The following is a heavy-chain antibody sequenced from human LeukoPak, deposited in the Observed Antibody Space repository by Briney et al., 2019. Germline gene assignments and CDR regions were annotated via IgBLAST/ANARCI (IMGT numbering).Heavy chain of an antibody. Sequence: ASVKVSYKASGGTFSTYAISWVRQAPGQGLEWMGGITPILGTANYAQKFQGRVTINADQSTSTAYMELSSLRSEDTAVYYCARSLIDYGGSYDAFDIWGQGTMVTISS. J-gene: IGHJ3*02. CDR2: ITPILGTA. D-gene: IGHD4-23*01. V-gene: IGHV1-69*10. CDR3: ARSLIDYGGSYDAFDI. CDR1: GGTFSTYA.